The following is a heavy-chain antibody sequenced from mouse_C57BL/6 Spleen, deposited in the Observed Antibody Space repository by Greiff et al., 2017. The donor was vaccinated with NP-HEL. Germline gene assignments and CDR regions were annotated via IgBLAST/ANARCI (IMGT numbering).Heavy chain of an antibody. CDR2: INPNNGGT. V-gene: IGHV1-26*01. Sequence: VQLKQSGPELVKPGASVKISCKASGYTFTDYYMNWVKQSHGKSLEWIGDINPNNGGTSYNQKFKGKATLTVDKSSSTAYMELRSLTSEDSAVYYWARFPYYGSTPYYFDYWGQGTTLTVSS. D-gene: IGHD1-1*01. J-gene: IGHJ2*01. CDR1: GYTFTDYY. CDR3: ARFPYYGSTPYYFDY.